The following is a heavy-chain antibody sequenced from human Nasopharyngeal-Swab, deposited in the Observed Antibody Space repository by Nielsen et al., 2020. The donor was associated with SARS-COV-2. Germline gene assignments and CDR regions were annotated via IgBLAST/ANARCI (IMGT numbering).Heavy chain of an antibody. J-gene: IGHJ4*02. CDR2: ISWNSGST. CDR1: GFTFDDYA. CDR3: AKDEAADIAAAGSIDY. V-gene: IGHV3-9*01. D-gene: IGHD6-13*01. Sequence: SCAASGFTFDDYAMHWVRQAPGKGLEWVSGISWNSGSTGYADSVKGRFTISRDNAKNSLYLQMNSLRAEDTALYYCAKDEAADIAAAGSIDYWGQGTLVTVSS.